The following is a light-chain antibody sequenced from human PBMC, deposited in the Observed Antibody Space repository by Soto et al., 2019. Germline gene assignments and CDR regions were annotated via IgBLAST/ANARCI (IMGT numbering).Light chain of an antibody. CDR1: QTISSW. J-gene: IGKJ1*01. CDR3: QQYNTFWT. CDR2: DVS. Sequence: DIQMTQSPSTLSGSVVDRVNITCRASQTISSWLAWYQQKPGKAPKLLIYDVSTLGSGDPSRFSGSGSGTDFTLTISSLQHDDSATYYCQQYNTFWTFGQGTKVDIK. V-gene: IGKV1-5*01.